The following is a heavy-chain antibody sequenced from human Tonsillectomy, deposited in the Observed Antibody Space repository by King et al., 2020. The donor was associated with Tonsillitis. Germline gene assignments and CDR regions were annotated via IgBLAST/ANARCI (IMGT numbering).Heavy chain of an antibody. CDR1: GGTFSSYA. CDR2: IFPILGIV. D-gene: IGHD2-21*02. J-gene: IGHJ4*02. Sequence: VQLVESGAEVKKPGSSVKVSCKASGGTFSSYAISWVRQAPGQGLEWMGRIFPILGIVNYAQKFQGRVTITADKSTSTAYMELSSLRSEDKAVYFCAREVSPYCGGDCYSYFDYWGQGTLVTVSS. V-gene: IGHV1-69*09. CDR3: AREVSPYCGGDCYSYFDY.